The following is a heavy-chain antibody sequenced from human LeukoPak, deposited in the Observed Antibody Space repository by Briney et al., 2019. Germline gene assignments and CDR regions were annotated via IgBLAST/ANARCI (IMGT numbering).Heavy chain of an antibody. CDR1: GGTFSSYA. V-gene: IGHV1-69*04. J-gene: IGHJ4*02. D-gene: IGHD2-15*01. Sequence: GSSVKVCFKASGGTFSSYAISWVRQAPGQGLELMGRIIPSCGIANYAHKFHGRVTITADKSTSTAYMELGSLRSEATAVHYCARDQVVVVAAPGYYFDYWGQGTLVTVSS. CDR2: IIPSCGIA. CDR3: ARDQVVVVAAPGYYFDY.